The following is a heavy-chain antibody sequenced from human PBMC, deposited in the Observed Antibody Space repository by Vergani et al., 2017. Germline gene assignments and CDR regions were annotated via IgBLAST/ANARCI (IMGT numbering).Heavy chain of an antibody. J-gene: IGHJ4*02. D-gene: IGHD3-22*01. CDR1: GGSISSGGYY. V-gene: IGHV4-31*03. CDR3: ARNRFYDSSGYYRFDY. Sequence: QVQLQESGPGLVKPSQTLSLTCTVSGGSISSGGYYWSWIRQHPGKGLEWIGYIYYSGSTYYNPSLKSRVTISVDTSKNQFSLKLSSVTAADTAVYYCARNRFYDSSGYYRFDYWGQGTLVTVSS. CDR2: IYYSGST.